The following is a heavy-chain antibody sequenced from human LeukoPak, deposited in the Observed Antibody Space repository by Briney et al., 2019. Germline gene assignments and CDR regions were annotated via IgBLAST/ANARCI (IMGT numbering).Heavy chain of an antibody. D-gene: IGHD3-10*01. CDR3: ARDLVVRGLRPNWFDP. CDR1: GYTFTSYG. CDR2: ISAYNGNT. V-gene: IGHV1-18*01. Sequence: ASVKVSCKASGYTFTSYGISWVRQAPGQGLEWMGWISAYNGNTNYAQKFQGRVTMTTDTSTSTAYMELRSLRSDDTAVYYCARDLVVRGLRPNWFDPWGQGTLVTVSS. J-gene: IGHJ5*02.